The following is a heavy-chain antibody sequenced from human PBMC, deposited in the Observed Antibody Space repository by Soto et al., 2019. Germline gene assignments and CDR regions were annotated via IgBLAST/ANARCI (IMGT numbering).Heavy chain of an antibody. CDR2: ISAYNGNT. CDR3: ARDGIGGTTFRGYLDY. CDR1: GYTFTSYG. V-gene: IGHV1-18*01. Sequence: ASVKVSCKASGYTFTSYGISWVRQAPGQGLEWMGWISAYNGNTNYAQKLQGRVTMTTDTSTSTAYMELRSLRVEDTAVYYCARDGIGGTTFRGYLDYWGQGTLVTVSS. D-gene: IGHD1-1*01. J-gene: IGHJ4*02.